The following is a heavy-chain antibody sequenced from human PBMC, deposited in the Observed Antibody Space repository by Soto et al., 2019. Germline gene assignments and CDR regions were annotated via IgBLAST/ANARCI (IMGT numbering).Heavy chain of an antibody. CDR3: AILNRAGAFFI. Sequence: SETLSLTCAVSSGSISSSDLWSWVRQPPGMGLEWIAEVYHSGSTNYNLSLKSRVTISVDKSKNQFSLKLSSVTAADTAVYYCAILNRAGAFFIWGQGKMVPVS. CDR1: SGSISSSDL. D-gene: IGHD3-10*01. V-gene: IGHV4-4*02. J-gene: IGHJ3*02. CDR2: VYHSGST.